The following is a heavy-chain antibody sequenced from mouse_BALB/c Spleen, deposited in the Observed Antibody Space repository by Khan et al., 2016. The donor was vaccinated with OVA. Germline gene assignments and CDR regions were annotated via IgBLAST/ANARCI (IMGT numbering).Heavy chain of an antibody. J-gene: IGHJ3*01. CDR3: ARPSYYGNPWFTY. CDR2: ISGTGIYT. V-gene: IGHV5-9*02. Sequence: EVKLEVSGGGLVKPGGSLKLSCAPSGFAFSSYDMSWVRQTPEKRLEWVATISGTGIYTYYPDSVKGRFTISRDNARNTLYLQMSSLRSEDTALYYCARPSYYGNPWFTYGGQGTLVTVSA. D-gene: IGHD2-10*01. CDR1: GFAFSSYD.